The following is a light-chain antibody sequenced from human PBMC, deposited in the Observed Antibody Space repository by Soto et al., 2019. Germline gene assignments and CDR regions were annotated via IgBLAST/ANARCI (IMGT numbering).Light chain of an antibody. Sequence: ERVMTQSPATLSVSPGERGTLSCRASQSVGTRLAWYQQKPGQARRLLIYGASARAAGISPRFSGGVSGTEFTLTISSLQSEDLAVYYCQQYIDSSRTFGQGPNVGIK. CDR3: QQYIDSSRT. J-gene: IGKJ1*01. CDR1: QSVGTR. V-gene: IGKV3D-15*01. CDR2: GAS.